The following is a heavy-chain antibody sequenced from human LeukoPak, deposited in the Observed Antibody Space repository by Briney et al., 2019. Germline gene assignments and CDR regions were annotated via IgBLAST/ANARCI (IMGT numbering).Heavy chain of an antibody. J-gene: IGHJ6*03. V-gene: IGHV1-69*06. CDR2: IIPIFDTT. D-gene: IGHD2-2*01. Sequence: SVKVSCKASGGTFSSYAINWVRQAPGQGLEWMGGIIPIFDTTNYAQNFQGRVTITADKSTNTAYMELSSLRSEDTAVYYCARCSISCMPLQIMDVWGKGTTVTVSS. CDR1: GGTFSSYA. CDR3: ARCSISCMPLQIMDV.